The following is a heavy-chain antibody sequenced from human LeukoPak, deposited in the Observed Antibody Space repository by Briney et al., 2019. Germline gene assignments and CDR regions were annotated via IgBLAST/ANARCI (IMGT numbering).Heavy chain of an antibody. CDR3: ARDYDSSGLRYFDL. Sequence: GGSLRLSCAASGFTFSSYAMTWVRQAPGKGLEWVSAISGSGGSTYYADSVKGRFTISRDNSRNTLNLQMNSLRAEDTAVYYCARDYDSSGLRYFDLWGRGTLVTVSS. D-gene: IGHD3-22*01. CDR1: GFTFSSYA. CDR2: ISGSGGST. V-gene: IGHV3-23*01. J-gene: IGHJ2*01.